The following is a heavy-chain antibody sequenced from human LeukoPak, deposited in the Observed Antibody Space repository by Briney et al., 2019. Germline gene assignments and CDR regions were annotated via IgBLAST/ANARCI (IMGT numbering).Heavy chain of an antibody. D-gene: IGHD3-22*01. V-gene: IGHV4-59*11. Sequence: SETLSLTCTVSGVSFSGHYWSWIRQPPGKRLEWIGYVSYTGRTKYNPSLQSRVTISIDTSKSQFSLKLTSVTSADTAVYSCARLRDNDISGDPDTFDVWGQGTTVIVSS. CDR2: VSYTGRT. CDR3: ARLRDNDISGDPDTFDV. CDR1: GVSFSGHY. J-gene: IGHJ3*01.